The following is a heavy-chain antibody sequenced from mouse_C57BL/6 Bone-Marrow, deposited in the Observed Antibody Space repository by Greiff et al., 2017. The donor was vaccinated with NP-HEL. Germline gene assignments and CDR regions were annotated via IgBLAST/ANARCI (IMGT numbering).Heavy chain of an antibody. D-gene: IGHD1-1*01. CDR2: IWSGGST. CDR1: GFSLTSYG. V-gene: IGHV2-2*01. J-gene: IGHJ4*01. Sequence: VKLVESGPGLVQPSQSLSITCTVSGFSLTSYGVHWVRQSPGKGLEWLGVIWSGGSTDYYAAFISRLSISTDNSKSQVFFKMNSLQADDTAIYYCARESFYYGSSPYAMDYWGQGTSVTVSA. CDR3: ARESFYYGSSPYAMDY.